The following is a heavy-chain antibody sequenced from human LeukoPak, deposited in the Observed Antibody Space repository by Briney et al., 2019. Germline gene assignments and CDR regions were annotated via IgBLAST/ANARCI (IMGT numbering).Heavy chain of an antibody. CDR1: GGSFSGYY. Sequence: SETLSLTCAVYGGSFSGYYWSWIGQPPGKGLEWIGEINHSGSTNYNPSLKSRVTVSVDTSKNQFSLKLSSVTAADTAVYYCARLSGYDWESFYDYWGQGTLVTVSS. V-gene: IGHV4-34*01. CDR2: INHSGST. D-gene: IGHD5-12*01. CDR3: ARLSGYDWESFYDY. J-gene: IGHJ4*02.